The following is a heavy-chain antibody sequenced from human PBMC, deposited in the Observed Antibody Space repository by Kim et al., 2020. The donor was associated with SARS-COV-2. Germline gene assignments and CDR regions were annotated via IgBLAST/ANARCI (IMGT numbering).Heavy chain of an antibody. CDR2: INTNTGNP. J-gene: IGHJ4*02. CDR3: ASLITSSSWYSPDY. Sequence: ASVKVSCKASGYTFTSYAMNWVRQAPGQGLEWMGWINTNTGNPTYAQGFTGRFVFSLDTSVSTAYLQISSLKAEDTAVYYCASLITSSSWYSPDYWGQGTLVTVSS. V-gene: IGHV7-4-1*02. D-gene: IGHD6-13*01. CDR1: GYTFTSYA.